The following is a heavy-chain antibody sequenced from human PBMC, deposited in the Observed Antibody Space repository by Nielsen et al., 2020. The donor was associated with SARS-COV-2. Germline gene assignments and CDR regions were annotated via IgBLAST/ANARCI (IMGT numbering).Heavy chain of an antibody. V-gene: IGHV4-30-2*01. D-gene: IGHD4-17*01. J-gene: IGHJ4*02. CDR2: IYHSGRT. Sequence: SETLSLTCSVSGGSMTSGGYPWTWIRQPPGKGLEWIGYIYHSGRTYYNLSLQSRVTISVDTSKSQLYLKLTSVTAADTAVYYCARGHYGDYVDWGQGTLVTVSS. CDR1: GGSMTSGGYP. CDR3: ARGHYGDYVD.